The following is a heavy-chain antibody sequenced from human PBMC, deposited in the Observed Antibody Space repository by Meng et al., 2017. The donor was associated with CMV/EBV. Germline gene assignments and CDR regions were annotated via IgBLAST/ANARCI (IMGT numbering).Heavy chain of an antibody. CDR2: INPNSGGT. V-gene: IGHV1-2*02. CDR1: GYTFTGYY. J-gene: IGHJ2*01. D-gene: IGHD6-13*01. CDR3: ARDRVGAAAGMMPHWYFDL. Sequence: QVQLVQSGAEVKKPGASVKVSCKASGYTFTGYYMHWVRQAPGQGLEWMGWINPNSGGTNYAQKFQGRVTMTRDTSISTAYMELSRLRSDDTAVYYCARDRVGAAAGMMPHWYFDLWDRGPLVTVSS.